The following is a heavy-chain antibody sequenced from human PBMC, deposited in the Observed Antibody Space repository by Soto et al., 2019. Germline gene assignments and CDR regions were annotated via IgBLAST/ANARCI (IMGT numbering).Heavy chain of an antibody. CDR2: ISWNSGSI. Sequence: EVQLVESGGGLVQPGRSLRLSCAASGFTFDDYAMHWVRQAPGKGLEWVSGISWNSGSIGYADSVKDRFTISRDNAKNSLYLQMNSLRAEDTALYYCANPHRYYYGSGSSGGYFDYWGQGTLVTVSS. J-gene: IGHJ4*02. CDR3: ANPHRYYYGSGSSGGYFDY. D-gene: IGHD3-10*01. CDR1: GFTFDDYA. V-gene: IGHV3-9*01.